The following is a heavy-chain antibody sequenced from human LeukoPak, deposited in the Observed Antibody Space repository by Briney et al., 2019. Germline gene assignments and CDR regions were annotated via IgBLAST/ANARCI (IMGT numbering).Heavy chain of an antibody. D-gene: IGHD1-26*01. CDR2: ISGSGGST. Sequence: GGFLRLSCAACGFTFRSYAMSWVRQAPGKGLEWVSAISGSGGSTYYADSVKGRFTISRDNSKNTLYLQMNSLRAEDTAVYYCAKLREWELPDLFDYWGQGTLVTVSS. CDR3: AKLREWELPDLFDY. CDR1: GFTFRSYA. V-gene: IGHV3-23*01. J-gene: IGHJ4*02.